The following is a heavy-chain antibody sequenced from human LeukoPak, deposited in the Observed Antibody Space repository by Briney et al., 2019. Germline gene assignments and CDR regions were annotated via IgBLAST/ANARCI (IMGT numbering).Heavy chain of an antibody. J-gene: IGHJ4*02. CDR3: AKDSSEEGFDY. V-gene: IGHV3-30*02. Sequence: GGSLRLSCAASGFTFSSYGMHWVRQAPGKGLEWVAYIRSDGSNKYYADSVKGRFTISRDNSKNTLYLQMNSLRAEETTVYYCAKDSSEEGFDYWGQGTLVTVSS. CDR1: GFTFSSYG. CDR2: IRSDGSNK. D-gene: IGHD2-2*01.